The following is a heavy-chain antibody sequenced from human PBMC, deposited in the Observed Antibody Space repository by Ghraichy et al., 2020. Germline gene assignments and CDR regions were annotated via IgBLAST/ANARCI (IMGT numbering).Heavy chain of an antibody. J-gene: IGHJ5*02. CDR3: AHRPGGYADTNWFDP. Sequence: SGPTLVKPTQTLTLTCNFSGFSLSSSGVGVGWIRQPPGKALEWLALIYWDDDKRYSPSLKSRLTITKDTSKNQVVLTMTNMDPVDTATYYCAHRPGGYADTNWFDPWGQGTLVTVSS. V-gene: IGHV2-5*02. CDR2: IYWDDDK. D-gene: IGHD1-26*01. CDR1: GFSLSSSGVG.